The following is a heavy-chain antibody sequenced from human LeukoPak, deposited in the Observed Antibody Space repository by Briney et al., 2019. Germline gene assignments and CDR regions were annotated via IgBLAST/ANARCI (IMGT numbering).Heavy chain of an antibody. CDR2: TRIKANTYAT. CDR3: TRYSYDLLAFDY. Sequence: PGGSLRLSCAASGFTFSGSAIHWVRQASGKGLEWVGRTRIKANTYATAYAASVKGRFTISRDDSKNAAYLQMNSLKTEDTAMYYCTRYSYDLLAFDYWGQGTLVTVSS. V-gene: IGHV3-73*01. D-gene: IGHD5-18*01. CDR1: GFTFSGSA. J-gene: IGHJ4*02.